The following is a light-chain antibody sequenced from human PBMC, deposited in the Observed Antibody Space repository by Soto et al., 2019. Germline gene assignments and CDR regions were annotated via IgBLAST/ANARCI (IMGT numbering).Light chain of an antibody. CDR3: QQYVVYSIT. CDR1: QSVSTW. Sequence: DLQMTQTPSTLSASVGDRVNITCRASQSVSTWLAWYQHKPDKAPKLLIYHASTLASGVPPRFSGSVSGTDFTLTISSLHPDDFATYFCQQYVVYSITFGQGTRVDMK. J-gene: IGKJ5*01. V-gene: IGKV1-5*01. CDR2: HAS.